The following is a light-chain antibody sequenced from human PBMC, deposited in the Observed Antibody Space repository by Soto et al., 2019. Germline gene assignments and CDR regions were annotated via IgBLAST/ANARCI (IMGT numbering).Light chain of an antibody. CDR1: QSVSSK. J-gene: IGKJ1*01. CDR3: QQFGSSPWT. V-gene: IGKV3-20*01. Sequence: EIVMTQSPATLSVSPGERATLSCRASQSVSSKLAWYQQKPGQAPRLLIYGAYNRATGIPDRFSGNGSGRDFSLTISRLEPEDFAVYYCQQFGSSPWTFGPGTKVDI. CDR2: GAY.